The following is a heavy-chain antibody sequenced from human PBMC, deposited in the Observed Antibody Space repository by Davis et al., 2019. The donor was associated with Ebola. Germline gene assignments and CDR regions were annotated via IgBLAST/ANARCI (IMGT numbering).Heavy chain of an antibody. D-gene: IGHD3-10*01. CDR2: IYYSGST. CDR1: GGSISSSSYY. J-gene: IGHJ2*01. CDR3: ARHDRWFRELSWYFDL. Sequence: MPGGSLRLSCTVSGGSISSSSYYWGWIRQPPGKGLEWIGSIYYSGSTYYNPSLKSRVTISVDTSKNQFSLKLSSVTAADTAVYYCARHDRWFRELSWYFDLWGRGTLVTVSS. V-gene: IGHV4-39*01.